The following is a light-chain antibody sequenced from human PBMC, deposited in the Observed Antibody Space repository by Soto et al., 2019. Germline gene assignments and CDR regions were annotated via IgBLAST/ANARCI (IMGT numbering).Light chain of an antibody. CDR1: QSVSSN. V-gene: IGKV3-15*01. CDR3: QQYGDSPLT. Sequence: EIVMSQSPATLSVSPGERATLSCRTGQSVSSNLAWYQHKPGQAPRLLIYGASTRATGIPARFRGSGSGTEFTLTISSLQSEDFAVYYCQQYGDSPLTFGGGTKLEMK. CDR2: GAS. J-gene: IGKJ4*01.